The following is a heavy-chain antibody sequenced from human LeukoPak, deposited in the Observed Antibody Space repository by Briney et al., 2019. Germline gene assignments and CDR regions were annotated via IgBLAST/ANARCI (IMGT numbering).Heavy chain of an antibody. V-gene: IGHV3-23*01. D-gene: IGHD1-26*01. CDR3: AKDMANGSYSGY. CDR1: GFTFSSYA. J-gene: IGHJ4*02. Sequence: PGGSLRLSCAASGFTFSSYAMSWVRQAPGKGLEWVSAISGSGGSTYYADPVKGRFTISRDNSKNTLYLQMNSLRAEDTAVYYCAKDMANGSYSGYWGQGTLVTVSS. CDR2: ISGSGGST.